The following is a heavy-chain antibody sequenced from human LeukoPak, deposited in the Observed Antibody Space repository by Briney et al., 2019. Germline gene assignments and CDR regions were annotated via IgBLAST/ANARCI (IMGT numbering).Heavy chain of an antibody. D-gene: IGHD1-7*01. CDR3: ARVAINWNSYRSPAFDI. CDR1: GFAFSSYA. Sequence: PGGSLRLSCAASGFAFSSYAMSWVRQAPGKGLEWVSAISGSGGSTYYADSVKGRFTISRDNSKNTLYLRMNSLRAEDTAVYYCARVAINWNSYRSPAFDIWGQGTMVTVSS. CDR2: ISGSGGST. J-gene: IGHJ3*02. V-gene: IGHV3-23*01.